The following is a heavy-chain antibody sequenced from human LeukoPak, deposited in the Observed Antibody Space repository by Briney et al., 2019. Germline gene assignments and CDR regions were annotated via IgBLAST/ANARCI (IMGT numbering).Heavy chain of an antibody. CDR1: GFTFSSYA. Sequence: GGSLRLSCGASGFTFSSYAMDWVRRAPGKGLEWVSAISGSGGSTYYADSVKGRFTISRDNAKNSLYLQMNSLRAEDTAVYYCARRSSSWDYFDYWGQGTLVTVSS. D-gene: IGHD6-13*01. CDR3: ARRSSSWDYFDY. CDR2: ISGSGGST. V-gene: IGHV3-23*01. J-gene: IGHJ4*02.